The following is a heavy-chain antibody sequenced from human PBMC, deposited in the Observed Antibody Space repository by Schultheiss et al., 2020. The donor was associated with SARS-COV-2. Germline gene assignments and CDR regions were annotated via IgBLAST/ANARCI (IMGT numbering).Heavy chain of an antibody. D-gene: IGHD6-19*01. CDR3: AGGGRGWVKDAFDI. J-gene: IGHJ3*02. Sequence: GGSLRLSCAASGFTFDDYAMHWVRQAPGKGLEWVSVIYSGGSTYYADSVKGRFTISRDNSKNTLYLQMNSLRAEDTAVYYCAGGGRGWVKDAFDIWGQGTMVTVSS. V-gene: IGHV3-53*01. CDR1: GFTFDDYA. CDR2: IYSGGST.